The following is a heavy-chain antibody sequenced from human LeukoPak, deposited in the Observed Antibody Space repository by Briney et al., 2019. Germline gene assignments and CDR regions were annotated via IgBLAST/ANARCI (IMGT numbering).Heavy chain of an antibody. CDR1: GFTFSSYA. J-gene: IGHJ5*02. CDR3: AKGTGPTRSTLWYNWFDP. V-gene: IGHV3-23*01. CDR2: ISGSGGST. Sequence: PGGSLRLSCAASGFTFSSYAMSWVRQAPGKGLEWVSAISGSGGSTYYADSVKGRFTISRDNSKNTLYLQMNSLRAEDTAVYYCAKGTGPTRSTLWYNWFDPWGQGTLVTVSS. D-gene: IGHD2-2*01.